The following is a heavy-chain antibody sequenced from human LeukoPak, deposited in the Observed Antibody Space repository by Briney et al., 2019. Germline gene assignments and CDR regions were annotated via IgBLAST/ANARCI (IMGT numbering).Heavy chain of an antibody. CDR2: IYYSGST. CDR1: GGSISSYY. D-gene: IGHD1-14*01. V-gene: IGHV4-59*12. J-gene: IGHJ5*02. Sequence: SETLSLTCTVSGGSISSYYWSWIRQPPGKGLEWIGYIYYSGSTNYNPSLKSRVTISVDTSKNQFSLELSSVTAADTAVYYCAREKKTGTTRWFDPWGQGTLVTVSS. CDR3: AREKKTGTTRWFDP.